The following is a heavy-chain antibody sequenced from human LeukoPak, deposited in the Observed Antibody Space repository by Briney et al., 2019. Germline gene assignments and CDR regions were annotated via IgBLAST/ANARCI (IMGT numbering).Heavy chain of an antibody. Sequence: GGSLRLSCAASGFTFSSYAMSWVRQAPGKGLEWVSAISGRGGRTYYADSVKGRFTISRDNSKNTLYLQLNSLRAEDTAVYYCAKVRSGTYSDFDYWGQGTLVTVSS. CDR3: AKVRSGTYSDFDY. CDR1: GFTFSSYA. V-gene: IGHV3-23*01. J-gene: IGHJ4*02. CDR2: ISGRGGRT. D-gene: IGHD1-26*01.